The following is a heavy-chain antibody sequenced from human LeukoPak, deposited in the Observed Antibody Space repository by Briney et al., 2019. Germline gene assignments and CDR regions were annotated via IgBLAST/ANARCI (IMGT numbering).Heavy chain of an antibody. CDR2: INHSGST. CDR1: GGSFSGHY. J-gene: IGHJ3*02. CDR3: ANRYSSGYRRAFDI. Sequence: PSETLSLTCAVYGGSFSGHYWSWIRQPPGKGLEWIGEINHSGSTNYNPSLKSRVTISVDTSKNQFSLKLSSVTAADTAVYYCANRYSSGYRRAFDIWGQGTMVTVSS. V-gene: IGHV4-34*01. D-gene: IGHD6-19*01.